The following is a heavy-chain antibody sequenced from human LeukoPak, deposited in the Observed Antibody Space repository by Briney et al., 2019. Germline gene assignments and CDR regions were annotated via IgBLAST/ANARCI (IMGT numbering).Heavy chain of an antibody. D-gene: IGHD2/OR15-2a*01. J-gene: IGHJ4*01. V-gene: IGHV1-18*01. Sequence: ASVKVSCKASGDNFFTDGITWVRQTPGQGLEWIGWISPHNGNANYAQKFQDRVIMTTDTSTNTAFMEVRSLRSDDTAMYYCARGDFFFFDYWGQGSLVTVSS. CDR3: ARGDFFFFDY. CDR1: GDNFFTDG. CDR2: ISPHNGNA.